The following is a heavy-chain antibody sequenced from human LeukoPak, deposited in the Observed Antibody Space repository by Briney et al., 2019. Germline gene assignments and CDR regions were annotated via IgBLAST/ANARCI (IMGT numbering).Heavy chain of an antibody. CDR1: GFTFTSYY. CDR2: INPSGSTT. CDR3: ARDNSVRGGIWWFDP. Sequence: ASVTVSCKASGFTFTSYYMHWVRQAPGQGLEWMGIINPSGSTTSYAQKFQGRVTLTRDTSTSTVYMELSGLRSEDTAVYYCARDNSVRGGIWWFDPWGQGTLVTVSS. J-gene: IGHJ5*02. V-gene: IGHV1-46*01. D-gene: IGHD3-10*01.